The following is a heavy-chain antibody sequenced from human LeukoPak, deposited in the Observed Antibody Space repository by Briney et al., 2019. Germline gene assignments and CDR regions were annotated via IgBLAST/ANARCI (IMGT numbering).Heavy chain of an antibody. V-gene: IGHV3-7*01. J-gene: IGHJ4*02. CDR3: ARAALISIRVGLVY. D-gene: IGHD3-3*02. Sequence: PGGSLRLSCAASGFTFSSYWMSWVRQAPGKGLEWVANIKQDGSEKYYVDSVKGRFTISRDNAKNSLYLQMNSLRAEDTAVYYCARAALISIRVGLVYWGQGTLVTVSS. CDR2: IKQDGSEK. CDR1: GFTFSSYW.